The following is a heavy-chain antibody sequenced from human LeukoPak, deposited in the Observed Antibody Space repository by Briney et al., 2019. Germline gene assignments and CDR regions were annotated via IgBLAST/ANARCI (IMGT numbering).Heavy chain of an antibody. D-gene: IGHD3-22*01. J-gene: IGHJ4*02. CDR2: IYYSGST. V-gene: IGHV4-61*01. Sequence: SETLSLTCAVSGGSVSSGSYYWSWIRQPPGKGLEWIGYIYYSGSTNYNPSLKSRVTISVDTSKNQFSLKLSSVTAADTAVYYCAREDGSGYYYDYWGQGTLVTVSS. CDR3: AREDGSGYYYDY. CDR1: GGSVSSGSYY.